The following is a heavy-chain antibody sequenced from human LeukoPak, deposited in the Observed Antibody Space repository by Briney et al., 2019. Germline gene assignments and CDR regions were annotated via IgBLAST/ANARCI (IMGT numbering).Heavy chain of an antibody. J-gene: IGHJ6*03. Sequence: SVKVCCKASGGTFSRHAIAWVRQAPGQGPEWMGGIIPISGTANYAQKFQGRVTITTDESTSTAYMELSSLTSDDTAVYYCARGLQYQLLKALGYYYMDVWGEGTTVTVSS. CDR1: GGTFSRHA. CDR2: IIPISGTA. V-gene: IGHV1-69*05. D-gene: IGHD2-2*01. CDR3: ARGLQYQLLKALGYYYMDV.